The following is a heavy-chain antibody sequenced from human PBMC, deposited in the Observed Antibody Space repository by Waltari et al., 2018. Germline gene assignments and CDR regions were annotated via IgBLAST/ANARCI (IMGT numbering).Heavy chain of an antibody. CDR3: AKDRWIAAAVGPLDY. J-gene: IGHJ4*02. Sequence: SGGSTYYADSVKGRFTISRDNSKNTLYLQMNSLRAEDTAVYYCAKDRWIAAAVGPLDYWGQGTLVTVSS. V-gene: IGHV3-23*01. CDR2: SGGST. D-gene: IGHD6-13*01.